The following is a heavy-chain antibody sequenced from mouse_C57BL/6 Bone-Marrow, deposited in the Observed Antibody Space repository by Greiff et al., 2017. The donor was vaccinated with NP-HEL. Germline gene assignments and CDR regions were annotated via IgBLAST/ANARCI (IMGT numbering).Heavy chain of an antibody. Sequence: VMLVESGAELARPGASVKLSCKASGYTFTSYGISWVKQRTGQGLEWIGEIYPRSGNTYYNEKFKGKATLTADKSSSTAYMELRSLTSEDSAVYFCGLIVTTYYFDYWGQGTTLTVSS. J-gene: IGHJ2*01. CDR1: GYTFTSYG. D-gene: IGHD2-5*01. CDR3: GLIVTTYYFDY. CDR2: IYPRSGNT. V-gene: IGHV1-81*01.